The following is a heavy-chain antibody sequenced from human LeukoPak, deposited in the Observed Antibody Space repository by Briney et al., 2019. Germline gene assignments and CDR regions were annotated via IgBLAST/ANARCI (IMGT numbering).Heavy chain of an antibody. CDR1: GYSFDYYW. Sequence: PWESLKISCKASGYSFDYYWIAWVRQMPGNGLEWMGIIYPDDSDSTYSPSFQGQVTISVDKSINTAYLQWSSLKASNTAIYYCARVGSVTNFGVVSYYFDYWGQGTLVTVSS. D-gene: IGHD3-3*01. CDR3: ARVGSVTNFGVVSYYFDY. CDR2: IYPDDSDS. V-gene: IGHV5-51*01. J-gene: IGHJ4*02.